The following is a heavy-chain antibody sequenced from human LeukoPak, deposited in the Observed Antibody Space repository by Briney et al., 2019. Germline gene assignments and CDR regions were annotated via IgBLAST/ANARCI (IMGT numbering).Heavy chain of an antibody. CDR2: IYPGDSDT. Sequence: GESLKISCKGSGYNFTSYWIGWVRQMPGKGLEWMGIIYPGDSDTRYSPSFQGQVTISADKSISTAYLQWSSLKASDTAMYYCARQGITMIPWFDPWGQGTLVTVSS. D-gene: IGHD3-22*01. CDR1: GYNFTSYW. V-gene: IGHV5-51*01. CDR3: ARQGITMIPWFDP. J-gene: IGHJ5*02.